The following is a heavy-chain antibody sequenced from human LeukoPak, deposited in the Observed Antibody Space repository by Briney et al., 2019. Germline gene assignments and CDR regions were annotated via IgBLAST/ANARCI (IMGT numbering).Heavy chain of an antibody. CDR3: ARGRISATTWGAGDY. V-gene: IGHV3-48*02. J-gene: IGHJ4*02. Sequence: GGSLRLSCAASGFTFSSYRMNWVRQAPGKGLEWVSHISGGGTSIYYVDFVKGRFTTSRENAKNSLYLQMNSLRDEDTAVYYCARGRISATTWGAGDYWGQGTLVTVSS. CDR2: ISGGGTSI. CDR1: GFTFSSYR. D-gene: IGHD1-20*01.